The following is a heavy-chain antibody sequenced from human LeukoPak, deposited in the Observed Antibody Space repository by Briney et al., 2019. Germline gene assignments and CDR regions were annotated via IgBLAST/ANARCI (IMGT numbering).Heavy chain of an antibody. V-gene: IGHV4-34*01. CDR1: GGSFSGYY. CDR2: INHSGST. Sequence: SETLSLTCAVYGGSFSGYYWSWIRQPPGKGLEWIGEINHSGSTNYNPSLKSRVTISVDTSKNQFSLKLSPVTAADTAVYYCARARYCSGGSCYSDYFDYWGQGTLVTVSS. CDR3: ARARYCSGGSCYSDYFDY. J-gene: IGHJ4*02. D-gene: IGHD2-15*01.